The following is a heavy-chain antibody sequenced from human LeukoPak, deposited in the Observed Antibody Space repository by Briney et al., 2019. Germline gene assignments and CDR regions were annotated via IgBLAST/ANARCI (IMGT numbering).Heavy chain of an antibody. CDR1: GGSFSGYY. CDR2: INHRGST. D-gene: IGHD2-2*01. V-gene: IGHV4-34*01. Sequence: SETLSLTCAVYGGSFSGYYWSWIRQPPGKGLEWIGEINHRGSTNYNPSLKSRVTISVDTSKNQFSLKLSSVTAADTAVYYCASGSRTSCSSTSCPVESHWFDPWGQGTLVTVSS. J-gene: IGHJ5*02. CDR3: ASGSRTSCSSTSCPVESHWFDP.